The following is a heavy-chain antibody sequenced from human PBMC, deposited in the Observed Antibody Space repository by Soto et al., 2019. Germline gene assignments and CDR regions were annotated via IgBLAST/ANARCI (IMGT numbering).Heavy chain of an antibody. V-gene: IGHV3-23*01. CDR3: ASSTVTTSWFDP. CDR1: GFTFSSYA. Sequence: EVQLLESGGGLVQPGGSLRLSCAASGFTFSSYAMSWVRQAPGKGLEWVSDISGSGGSTYYADSVKGRFTISRDNSKNTLYLQMNSLRAEDTAVYYCASSTVTTSWFDPWGQGTLVTVSS. J-gene: IGHJ5*02. CDR2: ISGSGGST. D-gene: IGHD4-17*01.